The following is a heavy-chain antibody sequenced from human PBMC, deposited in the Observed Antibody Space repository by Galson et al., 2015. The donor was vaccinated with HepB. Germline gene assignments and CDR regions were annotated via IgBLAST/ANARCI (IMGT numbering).Heavy chain of an antibody. V-gene: IGHV3-23*01. D-gene: IGHD6-19*01. CDR2: ISGSGGNT. CDR3: AKDGQWLVTNYFQH. Sequence: GFTFSSYAMSWVRQAPGKGLEWVSAISGSGGNTYYADSVKGRFTISRDNSKNSLYLQVNSLRAEDTAIYYCAKDGQWLVTNYFQHWGQGTLVTVSS. CDR1: GFTFSSYA. J-gene: IGHJ1*01.